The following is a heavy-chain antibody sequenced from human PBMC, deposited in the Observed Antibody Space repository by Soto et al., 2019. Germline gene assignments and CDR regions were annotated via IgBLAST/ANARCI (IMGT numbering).Heavy chain of an antibody. J-gene: IGHJ5*02. D-gene: IGHD2-2*01. V-gene: IGHV3-11*01. CDR1: GFTFSDYY. CDR3: ARDQDCSSTSCRAADWFDP. Sequence: QVQLVESGGGLVKPGGSLRLSCAASGFTFSDYYMSWIRQAPGKGLEGVSYISSSGSTIYYADSVKGRFTISRDNAKNSLYLQMNSLRAEDTAVYYCARDQDCSSTSCRAADWFDPWGQGTLVTVSS. CDR2: ISSSGSTI.